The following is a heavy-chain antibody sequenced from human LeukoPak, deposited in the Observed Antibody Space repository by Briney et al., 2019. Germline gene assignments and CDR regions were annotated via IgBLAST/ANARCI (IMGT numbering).Heavy chain of an antibody. Sequence: GASVKGSCTASGGTFSSYAISWVRQAPGQGLEWMGGIIPIFGTANYAQKFQGRVTITADESTSTAYMELSSLRSEDTAVYYCARASRQLWSPGYWFDPWGQGTLVTVSS. V-gene: IGHV1-69*01. CDR3: ARASRQLWSPGYWFDP. D-gene: IGHD5-18*01. CDR2: IIPIFGTA. CDR1: GGTFSSYA. J-gene: IGHJ5*02.